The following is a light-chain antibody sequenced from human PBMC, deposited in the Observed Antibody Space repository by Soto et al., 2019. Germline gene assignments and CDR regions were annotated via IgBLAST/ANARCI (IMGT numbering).Light chain of an antibody. CDR3: QHRNNWPHT. CDR2: GAS. CDR1: QSIGSN. Sequence: EIVMTQSPATLSVSPGERATLSCRASQSIGSNLAWYQHKPGQAPRLLIYGASNRATGIPARFSGSGSGTEFTLTISSLEPEDFAVYYCQHRNNWPHTFGQGTKVDIK. J-gene: IGKJ2*01. V-gene: IGKV3D-15*01.